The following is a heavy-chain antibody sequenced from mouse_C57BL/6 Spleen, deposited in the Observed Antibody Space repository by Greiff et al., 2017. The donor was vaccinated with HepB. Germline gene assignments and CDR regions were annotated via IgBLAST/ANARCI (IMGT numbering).Heavy chain of an antibody. D-gene: IGHD3-3*01. J-gene: IGHJ4*01. CDR1: GFTFSDYG. Sequence: EVMLVESGGGLVKPGGSLKLSCAASGFTFSDYGMHWVRQAPEKGLEWVAYISSGSSTNYYADTVKGRFTISRDNAKNTLFLQMTSLRSEDTAMYYCAREGAGTYYYAMDYWGQGTSVTVSS. CDR3: AREGAGTYYYAMDY. V-gene: IGHV5-17*01. CDR2: ISSGSSTN.